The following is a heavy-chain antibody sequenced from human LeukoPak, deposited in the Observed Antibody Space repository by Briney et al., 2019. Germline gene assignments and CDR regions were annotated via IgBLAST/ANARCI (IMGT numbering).Heavy chain of an antibody. D-gene: IGHD2-2*01. V-gene: IGHV4-4*07. J-gene: IGHJ5*02. CDR1: GGSISSYY. CDR2: IYTSGST. CDR3: ARVRTGYCSSTSCRGWFDP. Sequence: SETLSLTCTVSGGSISSYYWSWIRQPAGKGLEWIGRIYTSGSTNYNPSLKSRVTMSVDTSKNQFSLKLSSVTAADTAVYYCARVRTGYCSSTSCRGWFDPWGPGTLVTVSS.